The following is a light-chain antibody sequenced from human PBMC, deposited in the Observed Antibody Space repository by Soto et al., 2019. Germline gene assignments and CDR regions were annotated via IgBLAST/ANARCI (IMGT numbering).Light chain of an antibody. Sequence: DIQMTQSPSSVSASVGDRVTITCRASQSISSWLAWYQQKPGRAPKLLIYAASSLQTGVPSRFSGSGSGTDFTLTISSLQPEDFASYYCQQANSFPYTFGQGTKLEIK. CDR1: QSISSW. J-gene: IGKJ2*01. CDR2: AAS. CDR3: QQANSFPYT. V-gene: IGKV1-12*01.